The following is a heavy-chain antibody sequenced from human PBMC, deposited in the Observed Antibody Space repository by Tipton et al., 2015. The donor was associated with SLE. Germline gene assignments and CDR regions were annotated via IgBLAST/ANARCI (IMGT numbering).Heavy chain of an antibody. CDR2: IIPILGIA. D-gene: IGHD1-26*01. CDR1: GGTFSSYT. CDR3: ARVGGGSYYFDY. J-gene: IGHJ4*02. Sequence: QSGAEVKKPGSSVKVSCKASGGTFSSYTISWVRQAPGQGPEWMGRIIPILGIANYAQKFQGRVTITADKSTSTAYMELSSLRSEDTAVYYCARVGGGSYYFDYWGQGTLVTVSS. V-gene: IGHV1-69*04.